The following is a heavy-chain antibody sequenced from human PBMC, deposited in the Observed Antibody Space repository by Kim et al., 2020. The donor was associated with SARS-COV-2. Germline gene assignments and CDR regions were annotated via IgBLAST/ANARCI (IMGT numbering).Heavy chain of an antibody. CDR1: GFTFSSYG. CDR3: AKEMITFGGVIVMVWVTDAFDI. Sequence: GGSLRLSCAASGFTFSSYGMHWVRQAPGKGLEWVAVISYDGSNKYYADSVKGRFTISRDNSKNTLYLQMNSLRAEDTAVYYCAKEMITFGGVIVMVWVTDAFDIWGQGTMVTVSS. V-gene: IGHV3-30*18. D-gene: IGHD3-16*02. J-gene: IGHJ3*02. CDR2: ISYDGSNK.